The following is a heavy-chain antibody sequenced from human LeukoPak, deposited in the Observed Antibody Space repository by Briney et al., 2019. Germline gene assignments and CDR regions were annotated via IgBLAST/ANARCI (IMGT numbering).Heavy chain of an antibody. CDR1: DFSFTTYA. D-gene: IGHD1-26*01. V-gene: IGHV3-23*01. J-gene: IGHJ3*02. CDR3: ARGGSYLSAFDI. CDR2: ISGGGTIT. Sequence: GGSLRLSCAASDFSFTTYAMSWVRQAPGKGLEWVSSISGGGTITYYADSVKGRFTISRDNSKNTLYLQMNSLRAEDTAVYYCARGGSYLSAFDIWGQGTMVTVSS.